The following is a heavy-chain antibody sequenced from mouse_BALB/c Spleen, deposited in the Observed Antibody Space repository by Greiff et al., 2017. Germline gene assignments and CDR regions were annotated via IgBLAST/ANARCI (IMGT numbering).Heavy chain of an antibody. Sequence: EVKLVESGGGLVKPGGSLKLSCAASGFTFSSYAMSWVRQTPEKRLEWVASISSGGSTYYPDSVKGRFTISRDNARNILYLQMSSLRSEDTAMYYCARGGVSTMITTDYIDYWGQGTTLTVSS. D-gene: IGHD2-4*01. CDR3: ARGGVSTMITTDYIDY. CDR2: ISSGGST. CDR1: GFTFSSYA. J-gene: IGHJ2*01. V-gene: IGHV5-6-5*01.